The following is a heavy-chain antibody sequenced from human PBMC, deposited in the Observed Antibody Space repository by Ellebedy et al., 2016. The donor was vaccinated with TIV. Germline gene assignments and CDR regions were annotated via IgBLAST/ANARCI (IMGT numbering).Heavy chain of an antibody. CDR3: ANPGGNYYTTYYFDS. V-gene: IGHV3-23*01. J-gene: IGHJ4*02. CDR1: GFSFSDYA. Sequence: GESLKISXAVPGFSFSDYAMAWVRQAPGKGLEWVSSISPSGETTYYADSAKGRFTVSRDNSENTLYLQMNSLGAEDTAVYFCANPGGNYYTTYYFDSWGQGTLVTVSS. CDR2: ISPSGETT. D-gene: IGHD1-26*01.